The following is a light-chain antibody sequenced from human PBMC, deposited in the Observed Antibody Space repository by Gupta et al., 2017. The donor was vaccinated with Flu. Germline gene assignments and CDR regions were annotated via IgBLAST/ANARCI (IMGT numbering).Light chain of an antibody. CDR2: SNN. CDR3: AAWDDSLNANYV. V-gene: IGLV1-44*01. CDR1: SSNIGNNA. Sequence: QSVLTQPPSASGTPGQRVTISCAGSSSNIGNNAVNWYQQLPGPAPKRLMYSNNQRPSGVPDRFSGSKSGTSASLAISGLQSEDEADYYCAAWDDSLNANYVFGTGTKVTVL. J-gene: IGLJ1*01.